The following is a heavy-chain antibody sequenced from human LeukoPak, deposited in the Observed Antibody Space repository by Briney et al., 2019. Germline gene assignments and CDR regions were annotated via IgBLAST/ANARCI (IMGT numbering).Heavy chain of an antibody. CDR2: IDWNSGSI. Sequence: PGRSLRLSCVGFGFTFSEYGMHWVRQAPGKGLEWVSGIDWNSGSIGYADSVKGRFTISRHNARNSLYLQMDSLRAEDTALYYCVRPNYQVSRSYFYYMDVWGKGTTVTVSS. J-gene: IGHJ6*03. CDR1: GFTFSEYG. V-gene: IGHV3-9*01. D-gene: IGHD5-24*01. CDR3: VRPNYQVSRSYFYYMDV.